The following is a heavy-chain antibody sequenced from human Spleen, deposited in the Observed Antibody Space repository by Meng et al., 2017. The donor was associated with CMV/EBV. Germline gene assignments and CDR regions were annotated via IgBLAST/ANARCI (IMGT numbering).Heavy chain of an antibody. CDR1: GGTFSSYY. Sequence: QVQLVQSRDEWNKPGSSVKVSCKASGGTFSSYYMHCVRQAPGQGLEWMGWINPNSGGTNYAQKFQGRVTMTRDTSISTAYMELSRLRSDDTAVYYCVRDGVTGIRDFDYWGQGTLVTVSS. CDR2: INPNSGGT. V-gene: IGHV1-2*02. J-gene: IGHJ4*02. D-gene: IGHD1-20*01. CDR3: VRDGVTGIRDFDY.